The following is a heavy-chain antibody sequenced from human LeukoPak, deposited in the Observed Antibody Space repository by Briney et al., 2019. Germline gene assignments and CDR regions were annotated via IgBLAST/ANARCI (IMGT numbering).Heavy chain of an antibody. Sequence: SETLSLTCAVYGGSFSGYYWSWIRQPPGKGLEWIGEINHSGSTNYNPSLKSRVTISVDTSKNQFSLKLSSVTAADTAVYYCAALGIVVVIDYWGQGTLVTVSS. CDR1: GGSFSGYY. V-gene: IGHV4-34*01. J-gene: IGHJ4*02. CDR2: INHSGST. CDR3: AALGIVVVIDY. D-gene: IGHD3-22*01.